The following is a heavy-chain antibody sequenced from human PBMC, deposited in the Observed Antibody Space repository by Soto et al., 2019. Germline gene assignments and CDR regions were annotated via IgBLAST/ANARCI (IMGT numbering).Heavy chain of an antibody. J-gene: IGHJ6*02. Sequence: HVELVQSGAEVKKPGASVKVSCKASGYTFSSFGISWVRQAPGHGLEWMAWISTYNGDTNYAQKLQGRVTMTTDTSTTTAYMELRGLRSDDTAMYYCTRDSTSTLYGLDGWGQGTTVTVSS. V-gene: IGHV1-18*01. CDR3: TRDSTSTLYGLDG. CDR1: GYTFSSFG. CDR2: ISTYNGDT. D-gene: IGHD6-6*01.